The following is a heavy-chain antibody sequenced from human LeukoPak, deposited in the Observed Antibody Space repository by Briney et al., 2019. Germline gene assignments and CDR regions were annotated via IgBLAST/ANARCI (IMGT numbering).Heavy chain of an antibody. Sequence: SETLSLTCTVSGGSISSYYWSWIRQPPGKGLEWVGYIYYSGSTNYNPSLKSGVTISVDTCKNKFSLKLSYVGAAETGVYYWAKNYYGSGSYAFDIWGQGTMVTVSS. CDR2: IYYSGST. CDR3: AKNYYGSGSYAFDI. J-gene: IGHJ3*02. CDR1: GGSISSYY. V-gene: IGHV4-59*01. D-gene: IGHD3-10*01.